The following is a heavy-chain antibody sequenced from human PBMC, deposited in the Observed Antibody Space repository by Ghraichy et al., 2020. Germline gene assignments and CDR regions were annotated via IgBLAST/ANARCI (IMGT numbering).Heavy chain of an antibody. J-gene: IGHJ4*01. CDR3: AREKQSIIRGLLPTNFDF. D-gene: IGHD3-10*01. CDR2: ISSSSGTI. CDR1: GFIFSDYS. V-gene: IGHV3-48*02. Sequence: GGSLRLSCAASGFIFSDYSMKWVRQAPGKGLEWVSYISSSSGTIYYGDSVKGRFTISRDNAKNSLYLRMNSLRDEDTSVYYCAREKQSIIRGLLPTNFDFWGLGTLVTVSS.